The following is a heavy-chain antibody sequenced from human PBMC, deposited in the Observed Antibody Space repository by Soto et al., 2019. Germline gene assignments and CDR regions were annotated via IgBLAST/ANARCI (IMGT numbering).Heavy chain of an antibody. V-gene: IGHV3-30*18. CDR3: AKVPAVAGFFYYFDY. J-gene: IGHJ4*02. CDR1: GFTFSSSG. CDR2: ISYDGSNK. Sequence: QVQLVESGGGVGQPGRSLRLSCAASGFTFSSSGMHWVRQAPGKGLSWVAVISYDGSNKYYADSVKGRFTISRDNSKNTLYLQMNSLRAEDTAVYYCAKVPAVAGFFYYFDYWGPGTLVTVSS. D-gene: IGHD6-19*01.